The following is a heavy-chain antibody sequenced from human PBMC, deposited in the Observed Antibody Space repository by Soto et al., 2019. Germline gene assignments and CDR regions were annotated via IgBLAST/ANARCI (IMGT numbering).Heavy chain of an antibody. CDR2: IWYDGSNK. CDR1: GFTFSSYG. D-gene: IGHD3-10*01. J-gene: IGHJ5*02. Sequence: QVQLVESGGGVVQPGRSLRLSCAASGFTFSSYGMHWVRQAPGKGLEWVAVIWYDGSNKYYADSVKGRFTISRDNSKNTLYLHMTSLRAEDTAVYYCARESTGSYISWFDPWGQGTLVTVSS. V-gene: IGHV3-33*01. CDR3: ARESTGSYISWFDP.